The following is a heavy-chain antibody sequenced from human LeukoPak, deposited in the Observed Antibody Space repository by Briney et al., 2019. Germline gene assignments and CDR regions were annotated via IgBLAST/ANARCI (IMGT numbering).Heavy chain of an antibody. CDR2: IYYSGST. J-gene: IGHJ4*02. D-gene: IGHD6-13*01. Sequence: SQTLSLTCSVSGDSITSGGYYWSWIRQFPGKGLEWIGHIYYSGSTYYNVSLQSRMTISIATSKIQFSLTLKSVSAADTAVYYCASPNEAAAGNSLDYWGQGTLVTVSS. V-gene: IGHV4-31*03. CDR3: ASPNEAAAGNSLDY. CDR1: GDSITSGGYY.